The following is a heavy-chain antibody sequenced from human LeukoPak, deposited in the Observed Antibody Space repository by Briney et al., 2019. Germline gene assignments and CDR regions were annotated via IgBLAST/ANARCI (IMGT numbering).Heavy chain of an antibody. CDR3: ARERITTTAFDY. Sequence: LPGGSLRLSCGAPGFPFTNYPMNWVRQAPGKGLEWVSDISGSGGNTHYADSVKGRFTISRDNNKNTLYLQMDRLRAEDTAIYYCARERITTTAFDYWGQGDLVTVSS. CDR2: ISGSGGNT. J-gene: IGHJ4*02. D-gene: IGHD4-17*01. CDR1: GFPFTNYP. V-gene: IGHV3-23*01.